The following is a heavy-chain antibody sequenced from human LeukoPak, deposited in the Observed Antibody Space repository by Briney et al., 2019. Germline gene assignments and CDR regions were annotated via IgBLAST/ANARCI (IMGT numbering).Heavy chain of an antibody. CDR1: GYTFTNYG. Sequence: ASVKVSCKASGYTFTNYGISWVRQAPGQGLEWMGGIIPIFGTANYAQKFQGRVTITADESTSTAYMELSSLRSEDMAVYYCARSIAVAGKHDAFDIWGQGTMVTVSS. CDR3: ARSIAVAGKHDAFDI. V-gene: IGHV1-69*13. D-gene: IGHD6-19*01. CDR2: IIPIFGTA. J-gene: IGHJ3*02.